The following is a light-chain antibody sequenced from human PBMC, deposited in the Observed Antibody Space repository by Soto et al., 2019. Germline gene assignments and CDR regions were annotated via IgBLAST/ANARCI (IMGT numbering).Light chain of an antibody. V-gene: IGKV3-20*01. Sequence: EIVLTQSPGTLSLSPGERATLSCRASQTVSSSYLTWYQQKPGQAPRLLIYGASSRATGIPDRFSGSGSGTDFPLTISRLEPEDFAVYYCQQYVTSPVFGGGTKVEIK. CDR2: GAS. CDR3: QQYVTSPV. CDR1: QTVSSSY. J-gene: IGKJ4*01.